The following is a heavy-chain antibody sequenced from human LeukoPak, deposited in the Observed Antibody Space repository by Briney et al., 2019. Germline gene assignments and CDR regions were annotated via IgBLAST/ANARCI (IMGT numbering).Heavy chain of an antibody. CDR1: GGSISSGAYY. D-gene: IGHD3-10*01. J-gene: IGHJ4*02. Sequence: PSQTLSLTCTVSGGSISSGAYYWSWIRQHPEKGLEWIGYIHYSGGTYYNPSLKSRVIVSVDTSKNQSSLKLSSVTAADTAVYYCARVFIGSGNILNFDKWGQGTLVTVSS. CDR3: ARVFIGSGNILNFDK. CDR2: IHYSGGT. V-gene: IGHV4-31*03.